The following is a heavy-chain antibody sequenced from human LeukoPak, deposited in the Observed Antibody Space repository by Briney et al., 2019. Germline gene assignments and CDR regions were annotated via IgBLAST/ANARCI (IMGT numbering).Heavy chain of an antibody. Sequence: GGSLRLSCAASGFTFSNYAMNWVRQAPGKGLEWVSGTSGSGDNTYYADSVKGRFTISRDNSKNTVYLQMNSLRAEDMAVYYCAKDYLYSRQYYFDYWGQGTLVTVSS. J-gene: IGHJ4*02. CDR2: TSGSGDNT. CDR1: GFTFSNYA. D-gene: IGHD6-13*01. V-gene: IGHV3-23*01. CDR3: AKDYLYSRQYYFDY.